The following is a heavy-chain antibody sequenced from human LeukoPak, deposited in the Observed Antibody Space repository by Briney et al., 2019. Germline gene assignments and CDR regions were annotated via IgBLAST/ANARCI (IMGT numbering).Heavy chain of an antibody. Sequence: ASVKVSCKASGGTFSSYAISWVRQAPGQGLGWMGWINPKSGGANYAQKFQGRVTMTRDTSISTAYMELSRLRSEDTAVYYCASELSRGDQGFDYWGQGTLVTVSS. CDR2: INPKSGGA. V-gene: IGHV1-2*02. CDR3: ASELSRGDQGFDY. D-gene: IGHD3-10*01. J-gene: IGHJ4*02. CDR1: GGTFSSYA.